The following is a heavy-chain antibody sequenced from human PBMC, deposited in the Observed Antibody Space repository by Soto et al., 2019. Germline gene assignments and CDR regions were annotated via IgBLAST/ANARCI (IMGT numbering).Heavy chain of an antibody. Sequence: EVQLVESGGGLVQPGGSLRLSCEASGFTFRNYDMHWVRQGTGKGLEWVSGISAAGDPDYADSVEGRFTISSENAHNSFFLQTNSLSVGDTAVNYCARTDRDFYGLDVWGQGTTVIVSS. CDR1: GFTFRNYD. CDR3: ARTDRDFYGLDV. CDR2: ISAAGDP. V-gene: IGHV3-13*05. J-gene: IGHJ6*02.